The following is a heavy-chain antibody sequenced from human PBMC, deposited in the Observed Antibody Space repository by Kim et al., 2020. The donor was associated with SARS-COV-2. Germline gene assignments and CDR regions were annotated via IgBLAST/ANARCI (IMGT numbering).Heavy chain of an antibody. V-gene: IGHV3-33*01. CDR2: IWYDGSNK. J-gene: IGHJ6*02. CDR3: ARGGYCSGGSCYNPLNYYYYGMDV. D-gene: IGHD2-15*01. CDR1: GFTFSSYG. Sequence: GGSLRLSCAASGFTFSSYGMHWVRQAPGKGLEWVAVIWYDGSNKYYADSVKGRFTISRDNSKNTLYLQMNSLRAEDTAVYYCARGGYCSGGSCYNPLNYYYYGMDVWGQGTTVTVSS.